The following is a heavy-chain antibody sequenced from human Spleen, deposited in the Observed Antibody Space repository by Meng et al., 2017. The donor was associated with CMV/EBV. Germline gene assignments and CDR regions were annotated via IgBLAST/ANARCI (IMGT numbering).Heavy chain of an antibody. V-gene: IGHV5-51*01. Sequence: GESLKISCKASGYSFSNYWIGWVRQMPGKGLEWMAMIFPDDSDTKYSPSFQGQVTISADKSISTAYLQWNSLKASDTAMYYCAKQDWNDVPDYWGQGTLVTVSS. CDR1: GYSFSNYW. CDR3: AKQDWNDVPDY. CDR2: IFPDDSDT. J-gene: IGHJ4*02. D-gene: IGHD1-1*01.